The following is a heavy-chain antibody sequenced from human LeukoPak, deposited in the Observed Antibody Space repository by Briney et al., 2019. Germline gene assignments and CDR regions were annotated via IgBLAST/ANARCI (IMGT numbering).Heavy chain of an antibody. Sequence: GGSLRLSCAASGFTFSSYAMSWDRQAPGKGLEWVSAISRSGGATYYADSVKGWFTISRDNSKNTLYLQMNSLRAEDTAVYYCAKDRAIHLVPYYLVPDIWGQGTAVTVSP. J-gene: IGHJ3*02. CDR2: ISRSGGAT. D-gene: IGHD5-18*01. V-gene: IGHV3-23*01. CDR1: GFTFSSYA. CDR3: AKDRAIHLVPYYLVPDI.